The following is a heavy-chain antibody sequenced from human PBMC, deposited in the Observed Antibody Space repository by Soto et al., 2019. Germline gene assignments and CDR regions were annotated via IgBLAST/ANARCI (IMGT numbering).Heavy chain of an antibody. D-gene: IGHD2-2*01. Sequence: GGSLRLSCAASGFTFSSYAMHWVRQAPGKGLEWVAVISYDGSNKYYADSVKGRFTISRDNSKNTLYLQMNSLRAEDTAVYYCARDHLGYCSSTSCLTLGYWGQGTLVTVSS. CDR2: ISYDGSNK. CDR3: ARDHLGYCSSTSCLTLGY. J-gene: IGHJ4*02. CDR1: GFTFSSYA. V-gene: IGHV3-30-3*01.